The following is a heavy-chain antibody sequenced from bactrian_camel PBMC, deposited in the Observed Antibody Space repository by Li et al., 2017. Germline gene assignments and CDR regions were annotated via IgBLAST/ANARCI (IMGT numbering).Heavy chain of an antibody. J-gene: IGHJ4*01. Sequence: HVQLVESGGGSVQAGGSLRLTCLVSGSGDSATWMGWFRRAAGKEREGVAVLDPSGSTTYAESVKGRFTVSRDNANNTINLMMNSLKPEDTAMYYCAANFGPYCSGPYLARRANFLGQGTQVTVS. CDR1: GSGDSATW. CDR2: LDPSGST. D-gene: IGHD2*01. V-gene: IGHV3S53*01.